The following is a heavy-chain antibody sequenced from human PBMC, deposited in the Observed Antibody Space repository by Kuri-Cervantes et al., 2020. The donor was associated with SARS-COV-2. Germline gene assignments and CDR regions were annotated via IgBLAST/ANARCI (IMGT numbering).Heavy chain of an antibody. CDR3: AKGPYYDFWSGYYTTGLFDYYGMDV. J-gene: IGHJ6*02. D-gene: IGHD3-3*01. Sequence: GESLKISCAASGFTFSSYAMSWVRQAPGKGLEWVSAISGSGGSTYYADSVKGRFTISRDNSKNTLYLQMNSLRAEDTAVYYCAKGPYYDFWSGYYTTGLFDYYGMDVWSQGTTVTVSS. V-gene: IGHV3-23*01. CDR1: GFTFSSYA. CDR2: ISGSGGST.